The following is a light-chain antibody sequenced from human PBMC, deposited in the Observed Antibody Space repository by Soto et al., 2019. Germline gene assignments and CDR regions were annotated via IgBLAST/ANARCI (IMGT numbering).Light chain of an antibody. CDR1: RSNIGAGYD. CDR3: QSYDSSLSGFYV. J-gene: IGLJ1*01. V-gene: IGLV1-40*01. CDR2: GNS. Sequence: QSVLTQPPSVSGAPGQRVTISCTGSRSNIGAGYDVHWYQQLPGTAPKLLIYGNSNRPSGVPDRFSGSKSGTSASLAITGLQAEDEADYYCQSYDSSLSGFYVFGTGTKLTV.